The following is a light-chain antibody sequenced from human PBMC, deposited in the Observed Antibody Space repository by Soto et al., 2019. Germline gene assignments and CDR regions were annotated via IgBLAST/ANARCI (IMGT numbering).Light chain of an antibody. CDR2: SAS. V-gene: IGKV1-39*01. CDR3: QQSYKTPLT. CDR1: QSISGY. Sequence: DIQMTQSPSSMSESIGDRVTITCRASQSISGYLNWYQQELGKAPKLLMYSASNLQSGVPSRFSGGGSGTDFTLTISSLQPEDFATYYCQQSYKTPLTFGQGTKVEIK. J-gene: IGKJ1*01.